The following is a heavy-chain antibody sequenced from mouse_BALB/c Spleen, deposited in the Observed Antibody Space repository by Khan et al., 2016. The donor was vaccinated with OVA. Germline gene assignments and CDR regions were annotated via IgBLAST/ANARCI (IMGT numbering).Heavy chain of an antibody. D-gene: IGHD1-1*01. V-gene: IGHV1S136*01. Sequence: EVELVESGPEVVKPGASVKMSCKASGYTFTSYVMHWVKQKPGQGLEWIGYIYPFNDATKFNEKFNGKATLTSDKSSSTAYMELSSLTSEDSAVFNCARVGSYYVSFVYWGQGTMVTVSA. CDR1: GYTFTSYV. CDR3: ARVGSYYVSFVY. J-gene: IGHJ3*01. CDR2: IYPFNDAT.